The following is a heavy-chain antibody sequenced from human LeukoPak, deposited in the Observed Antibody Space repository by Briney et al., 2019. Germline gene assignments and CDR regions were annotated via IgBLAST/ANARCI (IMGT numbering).Heavy chain of an antibody. J-gene: IGHJ4*02. V-gene: IGHV3-23*01. CDR3: AKDHSYCSSTSCLTDY. CDR2: IGNSDET. CDR1: AFFFNTNA. Sequence: GGSLRLSCAASAFFFNTNAMSWVRQAPGMGLEWVAAIGNSDETYYADAVKGRFTISRDTSKNTLFLQMNSLRAEDTAVYYCAKDHSYCSSTSCLTDYWGQGTLVTVSS. D-gene: IGHD2-2*01.